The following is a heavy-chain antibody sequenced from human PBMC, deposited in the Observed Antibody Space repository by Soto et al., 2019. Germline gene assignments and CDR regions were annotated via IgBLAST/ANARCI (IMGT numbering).Heavy chain of an antibody. Sequence: GGSLRLSCAASGFTFSSYGMHWVRQAPGKGLEWVAVIWYDGSNKYYADSVKGRFTISRDNSKNTLYLQMNSLRAEDTAVYYCARVSTQGWFGELLSLDYYYGMDVWGQGTTVTVSS. J-gene: IGHJ6*02. CDR3: ARVSTQGWFGELLSLDYYYGMDV. CDR2: IWYDGSNK. D-gene: IGHD3-10*01. CDR1: GFTFSSYG. V-gene: IGHV3-33*01.